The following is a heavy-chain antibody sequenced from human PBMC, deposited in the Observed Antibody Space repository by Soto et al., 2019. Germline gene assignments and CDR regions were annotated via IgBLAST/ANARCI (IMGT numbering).Heavy chain of an antibody. V-gene: IGHV1-46*03. Sequence: ASVKVSCKASGYTFTSYYMHWVRQAPGQGLEWMGIINPSGGSTSYAQKFQGRVTMTRDTSTSTVYMELSSLRSEDTAVYYCASSQARGILTGYHDYYYYYMDVWGKGTTVTVSS. J-gene: IGHJ6*03. CDR2: INPSGGST. CDR3: ASSQARGILTGYHDYYYYYMDV. CDR1: GYTFTSYY. D-gene: IGHD3-9*01.